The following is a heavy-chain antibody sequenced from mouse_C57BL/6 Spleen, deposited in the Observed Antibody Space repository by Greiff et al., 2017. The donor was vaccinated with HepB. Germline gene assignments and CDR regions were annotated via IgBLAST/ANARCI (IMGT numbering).Heavy chain of an antibody. CDR1: GFNIKNTY. J-gene: IGHJ1*03. V-gene: IGHV14-3*01. D-gene: IGHD1-1*01. Sequence: VQLQQSVAELVRPGASVKLSCTASGFNIKNTYMHWVKQRPEQGLEWIGRIDPANGNTKYAPKFQGKATITADTSSNTDYLQLSSLTSEVTAIYYCARSGYYGSSYWYFDVWGTGTTVTVSS. CDR3: ARSGYYGSSYWYFDV. CDR2: IDPANGNT.